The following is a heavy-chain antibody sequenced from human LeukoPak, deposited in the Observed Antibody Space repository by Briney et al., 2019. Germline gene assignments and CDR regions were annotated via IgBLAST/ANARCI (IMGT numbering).Heavy chain of an antibody. V-gene: IGHV4-59*01. CDR1: GGSISSFY. J-gene: IGHJ4*02. CDR3: ARGVREGYYDSSGYYSD. CDR2: IYYSGST. Sequence: SETLSLTCTVSGGSISSFYWSWIRQPPEKGLEWIGYIYYSGSTNYNPSLKSRVTISVDTSKNQFSLKLSSVTAADTAVYYCARGVREGYYDSSGYYSDWGQGTLVTVSS. D-gene: IGHD3-22*01.